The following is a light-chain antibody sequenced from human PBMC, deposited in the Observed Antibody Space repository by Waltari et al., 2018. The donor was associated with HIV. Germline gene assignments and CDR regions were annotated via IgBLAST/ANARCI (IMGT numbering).Light chain of an antibody. CDR1: NSDVGGYNY. Sequence: QSALTQPRSVSGSPGQSVTISCTGTNSDVGGYNYVSWYQQLPGKAPKLIIYDASKRPSGVPDRFSGSKSDNTASLTIAGLQADDEADYYCCSYAGSYTWVFGGGXXLTVL. CDR3: CSYAGSYTWV. J-gene: IGLJ3*02. V-gene: IGLV2-11*01. CDR2: DAS.